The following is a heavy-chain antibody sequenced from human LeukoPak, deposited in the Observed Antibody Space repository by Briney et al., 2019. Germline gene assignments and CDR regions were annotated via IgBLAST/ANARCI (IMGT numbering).Heavy chain of an antibody. CDR3: ARDPYGSGSYRSTWFDP. CDR1: GYTFTGYY. D-gene: IGHD3-10*01. Sequence: ASVKVSCKASGYTFTGYYMHWVRQAPGQGLEWMGRINPNSGGTNYAQKFQGRVTMTRGTSISTAYMELSRLRSDDTAVYYCARDPYGSGSYRSTWFDPWGQGTLVTVSS. J-gene: IGHJ5*02. CDR2: INPNSGGT. V-gene: IGHV1-2*06.